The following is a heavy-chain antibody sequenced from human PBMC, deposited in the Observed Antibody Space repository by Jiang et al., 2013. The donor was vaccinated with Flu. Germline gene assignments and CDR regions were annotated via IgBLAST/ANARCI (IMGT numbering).Heavy chain of an antibody. D-gene: IGHD3-22*01. V-gene: IGHV5-51*01. Sequence: SCKGSGYSFTSYWIGWVRQMPGKGLEWMGIIYPGDSDTRYSPSFQGQVTISADKSISTAYLQWSSLKASDTAMYYCARLDYYDSSGYFNWFDPWGQGTLVTVSS. J-gene: IGHJ5*02. CDR1: GYSFTSYW. CDR2: IYPGDSDT. CDR3: ARLDYYDSSGYFNWFDP.